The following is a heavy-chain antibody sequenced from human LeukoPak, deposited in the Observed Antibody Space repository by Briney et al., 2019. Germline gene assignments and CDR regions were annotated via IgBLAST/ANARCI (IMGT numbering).Heavy chain of an antibody. CDR2: ISAYNGNT. D-gene: IGHD6-6*01. CDR3: ARVRSPYYYYYYMDV. V-gene: IGHV1-18*01. CDR1: GYTLTSYG. J-gene: IGHJ6*03. Sequence: ASVKVSCKASGYTLTSYGISWVRQAPGQGLEWMGWISAYNGNTNCAQKLQGRVTMTTDTSTGTAYMELRSLRSDDTAVYYCARVRSPYYYYYYMDVWGKGTTVTVSS.